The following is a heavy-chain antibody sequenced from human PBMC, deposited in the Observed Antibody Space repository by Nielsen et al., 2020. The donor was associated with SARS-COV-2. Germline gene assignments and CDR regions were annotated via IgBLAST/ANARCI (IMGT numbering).Heavy chain of an antibody. Sequence: WVRQAPGQGLEWMGRINPNSGNTNYAQKLQGRVTMATDTSTSTAYMELRSLRSDDTAVYYCARVNWNYVFYYYYGMDVWGQGTTVTVSS. D-gene: IGHD1-7*01. CDR3: ARVNWNYVFYYYYGMDV. V-gene: IGHV1-18*01. J-gene: IGHJ6*02. CDR2: INPNSGNT.